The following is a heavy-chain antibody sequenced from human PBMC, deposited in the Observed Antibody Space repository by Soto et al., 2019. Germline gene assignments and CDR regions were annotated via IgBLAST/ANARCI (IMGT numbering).Heavy chain of an antibody. J-gene: IGHJ5*02. Sequence: GASVKVSCQTSGYPFTKYNIHWVRQAPGQRLEWMGWINAGNGNTEYSQKFQGRVTITRDTSASTAYMELSSLRSEDSGVYYCARDATLHFDFWKKWNWFDLWGQGTLVTVSS. CDR3: ARDATLHFDFWKKWNWFDL. CDR1: GYPFTKYN. D-gene: IGHD3-3*01. V-gene: IGHV1-3*01. CDR2: INAGNGNT.